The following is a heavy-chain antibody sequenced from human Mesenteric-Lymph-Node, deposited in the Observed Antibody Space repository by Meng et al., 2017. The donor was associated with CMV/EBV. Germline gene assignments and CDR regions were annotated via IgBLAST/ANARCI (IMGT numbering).Heavy chain of an antibody. CDR3: ARDSPLGGYSGYDSFPYYYYGMDV. CDR2: ISSSGSTI. V-gene: IGHV3-11*01. D-gene: IGHD5-12*01. Sequence: MHWVRQAPGKGLEWVSYISSSGSTIYYADSVKGRFTISRDNAKNSLYLQMNSLRAEDTAVYYCARDSPLGGYSGYDSFPYYYYGMDVWGQGTTVTVSS. J-gene: IGHJ6*02.